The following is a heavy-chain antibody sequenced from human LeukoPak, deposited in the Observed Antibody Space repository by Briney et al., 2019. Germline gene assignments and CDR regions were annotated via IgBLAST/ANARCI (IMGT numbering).Heavy chain of an antibody. Sequence: GRSLRLSCAASGFTFSSYAMHWVRQAPGKGLEWVAVISYDGSNKYYADSVKGRFTISRDNSKNTLYLQIHSLRPEDTAVYYCARDRGIVVIPAAKTYSRFDPWGQGTLVTVSS. J-gene: IGHJ5*02. D-gene: IGHD2-2*01. CDR1: GFTFSSYA. V-gene: IGHV3-30*04. CDR2: ISYDGSNK. CDR3: ARDRGIVVIPAAKTYSRFDP.